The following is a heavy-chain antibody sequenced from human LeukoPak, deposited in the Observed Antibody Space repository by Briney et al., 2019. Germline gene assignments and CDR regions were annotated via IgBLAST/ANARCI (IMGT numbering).Heavy chain of an antibody. Sequence: GGSLRLSCAASGFTFDDYGMSWVRQAPGKGLEWVSGINWNGGSTGYADSVKGRFTIPRDNAKNSLYLQMNSLRAEDTALYYCARGTYYDFWSGYPDFDYWGQGTLVTVSS. J-gene: IGHJ4*02. D-gene: IGHD3-3*01. CDR2: INWNGGST. V-gene: IGHV3-20*04. CDR3: ARGTYYDFWSGYPDFDY. CDR1: GFTFDDYG.